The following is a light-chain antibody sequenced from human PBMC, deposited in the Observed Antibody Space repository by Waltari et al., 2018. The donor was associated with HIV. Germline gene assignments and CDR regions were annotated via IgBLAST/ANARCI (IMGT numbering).Light chain of an antibody. V-gene: IGLV3-9*01. CDR3: QVWDSRTVV. J-gene: IGLJ2*01. CDR2: RSR. CDR1: NIGRKN. Sequence: YDLSQPLSVSVALGQTARITCGGDNIGRKNVHWYQQKPGQAPVLVIYRSRNRPSGITDRISASKAGSMVTLIISRVQIEDEADYFCQVWDSRTVVFGGGTTLTVL.